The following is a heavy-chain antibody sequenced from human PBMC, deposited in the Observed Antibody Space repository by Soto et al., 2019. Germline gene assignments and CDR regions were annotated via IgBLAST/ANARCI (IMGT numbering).Heavy chain of an antibody. CDR2: ISSSGSTI. Sequence: EVQLVESGGGLVQPGGSLRLSCAASGFTFSSYEMNWVRQAPGKGLEWVSYISSSGSTIYYADSVKGRFTISRDNAKNSLYLQMNSLRAEDTAVYYCARAGKYSYTHVGDYWGQGTLVTVSS. J-gene: IGHJ4*02. D-gene: IGHD5-18*01. CDR3: ARAGKYSYTHVGDY. V-gene: IGHV3-48*03. CDR1: GFTFSSYE.